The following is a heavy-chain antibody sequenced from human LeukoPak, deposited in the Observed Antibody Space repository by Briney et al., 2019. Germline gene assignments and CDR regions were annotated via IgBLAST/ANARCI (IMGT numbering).Heavy chain of an antibody. V-gene: IGHV4-59*01. CDR1: GGSISSYY. Sequence: SETLSLTCTVSGGSISSYYWSWIRQPPGRGLEWIGYIYYSGSTNYNPSLKSRVTISVDTSKNQFSLKLSSVTAADTAVYYCARDWYNCSGGSCYYYGMDVWGQGTTVTVSS. D-gene: IGHD2-15*01. CDR3: ARDWYNCSGGSCYYYGMDV. J-gene: IGHJ6*02. CDR2: IYYSGST.